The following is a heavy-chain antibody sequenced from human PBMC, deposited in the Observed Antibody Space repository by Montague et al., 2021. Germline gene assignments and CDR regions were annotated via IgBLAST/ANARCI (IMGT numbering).Heavy chain of an antibody. CDR1: GGSISSTAYY. J-gene: IGHJ4*02. Sequence: TLSLTCAVSGGSISSTAYYWSWIRQHPGKGLEWIGYIYYSGSTYYNPSLKSRVTISVDTSQNQFSLNLNSVTAADTAVYYCARVGATGTAPFDFWGQGTLVTVSS. D-gene: IGHD4-17*01. CDR3: ARVGATGTAPFDF. CDR2: IYYSGST. V-gene: IGHV4-31*11.